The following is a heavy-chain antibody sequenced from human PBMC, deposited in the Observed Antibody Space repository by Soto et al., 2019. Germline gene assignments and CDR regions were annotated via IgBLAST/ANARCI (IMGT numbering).Heavy chain of an antibody. D-gene: IGHD3-22*01. CDR1: GFIFSSYG. V-gene: IGHV3-33*01. J-gene: IGHJ3*02. Sequence: QVQLVESGGGVVQPGRSLRLYCVASGFIFSSYGMHWVRQAPGKGLEWVAVIWYDGSNKYYADSVKGRFTISRDNSKNMLYLQMNSLRAEDTAVYYCARGNYDNSGYYDDAFDIWGQGTMVTVSS. CDR3: ARGNYDNSGYYDDAFDI. CDR2: IWYDGSNK.